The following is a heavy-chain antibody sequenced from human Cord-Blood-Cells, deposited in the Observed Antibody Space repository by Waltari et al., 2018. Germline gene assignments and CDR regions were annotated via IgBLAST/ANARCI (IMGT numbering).Heavy chain of an antibody. V-gene: IGHV1-8*01. CDR1: GYTFTSYD. CDR3: ARGASRFYYYDSSGYYYY. J-gene: IGHJ4*02. Sequence: QVQLVQSGAEVKKPGASVKVSCKASGYTFTSYDINWVRQATGQGVEWMGWRNPNSGNTVYAQKFQGRVTMTRNTSRSTAYMQLSSLRSEDTAVYYCARGASRFYYYDSSGYYYYLGQGTLVTVSS. CDR2: RNPNSGNT. D-gene: IGHD3-22*01.